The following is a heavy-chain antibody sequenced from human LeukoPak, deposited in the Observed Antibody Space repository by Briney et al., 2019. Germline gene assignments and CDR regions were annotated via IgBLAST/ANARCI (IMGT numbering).Heavy chain of an antibody. Sequence: SETLSLTCAVSGGSISSSNWWSWVRQPPGKGLEWIGEIYHSGSTNYNPSLKSRVTISVDKSKNQFSLKLSSVTAADMAVYYCARGRYFDWLLSHFDYWGQGTLVTVSS. CDR2: IYHSGST. CDR1: GGSISSSNW. J-gene: IGHJ4*02. CDR3: ARGRYFDWLLSHFDY. D-gene: IGHD3-9*01. V-gene: IGHV4-4*02.